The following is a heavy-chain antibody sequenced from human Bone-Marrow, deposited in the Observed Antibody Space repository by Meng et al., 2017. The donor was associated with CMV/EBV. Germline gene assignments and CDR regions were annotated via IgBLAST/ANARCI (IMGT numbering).Heavy chain of an antibody. V-gene: IGHV5-51*01. CDR2: IYFSDSDT. CDR3: ARHNGGRTDDAVDI. J-gene: IGHJ3*02. CDR1: KFTFTGYW. D-gene: IGHD1-26*01. Sequence: GESLKISCKDSKFTFTGYWIGWVRQMPGKGLEWMGIIYFSDSDTRYSPSFEGQVTISVDKSINTAYLQLTSLKASDTAMYYCARHNGGRTDDAVDIWGQGAMVTVSS.